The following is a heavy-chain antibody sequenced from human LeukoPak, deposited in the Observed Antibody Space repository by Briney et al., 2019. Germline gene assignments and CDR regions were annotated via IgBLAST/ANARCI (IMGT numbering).Heavy chain of an antibody. D-gene: IGHD1-26*01. CDR3: AKNGGSYYRPFDY. Sequence: AGGSLRLSCAASGFTFSSYAMSWVRQAPGKGLEWVSAISGSGGSTYYADSVKGRFTISRDNPKNTLYLQMDSLRAEDTAVYYCAKNGGSYYRPFDYWGQGTLVTVSS. J-gene: IGHJ4*02. CDR1: GFTFSSYA. CDR2: ISGSGGST. V-gene: IGHV3-23*01.